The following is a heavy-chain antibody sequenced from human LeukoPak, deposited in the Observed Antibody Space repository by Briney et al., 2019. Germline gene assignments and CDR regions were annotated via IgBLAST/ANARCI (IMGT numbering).Heavy chain of an antibody. CDR2: IYYSGNT. CDR1: GGSINSGDSY. D-gene: IGHD6-13*01. V-gene: IGHV4-30-4*08. Sequence: SQTLSLTCTVSGGSINSGDSYWTWIRRPPGKGLQWLGYIYYSGNTYYNPSLKSRVIISVDTSKNQFSLKLSSVTAADTAVYYCARHAGSVAADIIFDYWGQGTLVTVSS. CDR3: ARHAGSVAADIIFDY. J-gene: IGHJ4*02.